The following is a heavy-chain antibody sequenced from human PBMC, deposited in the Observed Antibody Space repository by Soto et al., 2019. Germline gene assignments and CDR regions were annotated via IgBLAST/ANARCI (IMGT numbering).Heavy chain of an antibody. J-gene: IGHJ4*02. Sequence: QVQLVQSGAEEKKPGASVKVSCKASGYTFTSYAMHWVRQAPGQRLEWMGWINAGNGNTKYSQKFQGRVTITRDTSASTAYMEMSSLRSEDTAVYNCARSIVVVTALDYGGQGTLVTVSS. CDR3: ARSIVVVTALDY. CDR1: GYTFTSYA. CDR2: INAGNGNT. D-gene: IGHD2-21*02. V-gene: IGHV1-3*05.